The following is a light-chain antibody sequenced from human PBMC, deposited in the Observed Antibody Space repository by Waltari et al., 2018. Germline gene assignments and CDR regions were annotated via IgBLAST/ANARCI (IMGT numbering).Light chain of an antibody. Sequence: QSALTQPRSMSGSPGQSVTISCTGTSSDVAGYNYVSWYQQLPGKAPKLMIYDVSRRPSGVPDRVSGSKSGNTASLTISGLQADDEGDYYCYSYAGSYTYVFGTGTKVTVL. CDR2: DVS. V-gene: IGLV2-11*01. J-gene: IGLJ1*01. CDR3: YSYAGSYTYV. CDR1: SSDVAGYNY.